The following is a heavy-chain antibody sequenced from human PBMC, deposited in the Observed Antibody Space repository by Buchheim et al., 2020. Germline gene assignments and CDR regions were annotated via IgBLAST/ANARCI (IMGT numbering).Heavy chain of an antibody. Sequence: QVQLQESGPGLVKPSQTLSLTCTVSGGSISSGGYYWGWIRQHPGKGLEWIGYIYYSGSTYYNPSLKSRVTISVDTSKNPFSLKLSSVTAADTAVYYCARANSIVVVPAATEGWGMDVWGQGTT. J-gene: IGHJ6*02. CDR3: ARANSIVVVPAATEGWGMDV. CDR1: GGSISSGGYY. D-gene: IGHD2-2*01. CDR2: IYYSGST. V-gene: IGHV4-31*03.